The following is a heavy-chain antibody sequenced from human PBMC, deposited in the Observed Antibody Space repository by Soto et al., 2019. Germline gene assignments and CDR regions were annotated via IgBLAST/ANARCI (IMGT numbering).Heavy chain of an antibody. V-gene: IGHV1-18*04. D-gene: IGHD3-3*01. J-gene: IGHJ5*02. CDR3: ARPLGGSGDFWFDP. CDR1: GYTFVNYP. CDR2: ISAYTGHT. Sequence: ASVKVSCKASGYTFVNYPIGWVRQAPRQGLEWMGWISAYTGHTNYAPTLQGRVTMTTDTSTGTAYMELTSLRSDDTAVYYCARPLGGSGDFWFDPWGQGTLVTVSS.